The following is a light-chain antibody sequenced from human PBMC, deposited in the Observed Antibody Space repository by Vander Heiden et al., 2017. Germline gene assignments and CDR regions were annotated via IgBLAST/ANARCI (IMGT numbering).Light chain of an antibody. CDR2: EVS. CDR3: SSYTSSTTVL. Sequence: QSALTQPASVSGSTGQSITIFCTGTSSDVGGYNYVSWYQQHPGKAPKLIIYEVSNRPSGVSNRFSGSKSCNTASLTISGLQAEDEADYFCSSYTSSTTVLFGGGTKLTVL. V-gene: IGLV2-14*01. J-gene: IGLJ2*01. CDR1: SSDVGGYNY.